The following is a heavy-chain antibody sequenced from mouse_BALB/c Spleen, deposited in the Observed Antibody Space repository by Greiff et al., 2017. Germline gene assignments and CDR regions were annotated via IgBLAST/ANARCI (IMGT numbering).Heavy chain of an antibody. CDR3: ARGRYGSSYVYFDY. V-gene: IGHV5-6-5*01. J-gene: IGHJ2*01. Sequence: EVHLVESGGGLVKPGGSLKLSCAASGFTFSSYAMSWVRQTPEKRLEWVASISRGGSTYYPDSVKGRFTISRDNARNILYLQMSSLRSEDTAMYYCARGRYGSSYVYFDYWGQGTTLTVSS. CDR1: GFTFSSYA. D-gene: IGHD1-1*01. CDR2: ISRGGST.